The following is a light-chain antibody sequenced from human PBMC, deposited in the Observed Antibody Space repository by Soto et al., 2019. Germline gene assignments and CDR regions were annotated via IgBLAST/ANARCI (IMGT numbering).Light chain of an antibody. CDR1: SSDVGGYNY. Sequence: QSVLTQPASVSGSPGQSITISCTGTSSDVGGYNYVSWYQQHPGKAPKLMIYDVSNRPSGVSNRFSGSKSGNTASLTISGLQAEDEAAYYCSSYTSSSLYVFGTGTKLTGL. CDR2: DVS. J-gene: IGLJ1*01. CDR3: SSYTSSSLYV. V-gene: IGLV2-14*03.